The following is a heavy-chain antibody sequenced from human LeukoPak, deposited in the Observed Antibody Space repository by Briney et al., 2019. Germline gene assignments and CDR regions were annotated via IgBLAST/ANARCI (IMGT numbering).Heavy chain of an antibody. V-gene: IGHV1-69*05. D-gene: IGHD5-18*01. CDR2: IIPIFGTA. Sequence: GASVKVSCKASGYTFTGYYMHWVRQAPGQGLEWMGGIIPIFGTANYAQKFQGRVTITTDESTSTAYMELSSLRSDDTAVYYCAVGDAAMVNAFDYWGQGTLVTVSS. CDR1: GYTFTGYY. CDR3: AVGDAAMVNAFDY. J-gene: IGHJ4*02.